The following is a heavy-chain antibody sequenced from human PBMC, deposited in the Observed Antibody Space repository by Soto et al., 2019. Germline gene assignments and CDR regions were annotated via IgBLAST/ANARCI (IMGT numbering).Heavy chain of an antibody. CDR1: GFTFSSYA. CDR3: ARGRVVVVTAIYY. Sequence: GGSLRLSCAASGFTFSSYAMHWVRQAPGKGLEWVAVISYDGSNKYYADSVKGRFTISRDNSKNTLYLQMNSLRAEDTAVYYCARGRVVVVTAIYYWGQGTLVTVSS. CDR2: ISYDGSNK. D-gene: IGHD2-21*02. J-gene: IGHJ4*02. V-gene: IGHV3-30-3*01.